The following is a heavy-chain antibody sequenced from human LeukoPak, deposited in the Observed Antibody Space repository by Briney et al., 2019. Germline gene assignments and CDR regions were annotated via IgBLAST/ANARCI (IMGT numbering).Heavy chain of an antibody. D-gene: IGHD6-19*01. CDR2: ISGSGGST. V-gene: IGHV3-23*01. CDR1: GFTFSSYA. Sequence: PGGSLRLSCAPSGFTFSSYAMSSVRQAPGKGLEWGSAISGSGGSTYYADSVKGRFTISRDNSKNTLYLQMNSLRAEDTAVYYCAKVKKGVAGTNAFDIWGQGTMVTVSS. CDR3: AKVKKGVAGTNAFDI. J-gene: IGHJ3*02.